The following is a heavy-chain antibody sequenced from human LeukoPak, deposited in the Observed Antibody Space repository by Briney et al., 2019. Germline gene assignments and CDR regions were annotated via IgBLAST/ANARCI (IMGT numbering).Heavy chain of an antibody. J-gene: IGHJ3*02. CDR3: ARNKPLDSFDI. Sequence: SETLSLTCTVSGGSISTYYWSWIRQPPGKGLEWIGYIYYSGSTYYNPSLKSRVTISVDTSKNQFSLKLNGVTAADTAVYYCARNKPLDSFDIWGQGTMVTVSS. CDR1: GGSISTYY. CDR2: IYYSGST. D-gene: IGHD1/OR15-1a*01. V-gene: IGHV4-59*01.